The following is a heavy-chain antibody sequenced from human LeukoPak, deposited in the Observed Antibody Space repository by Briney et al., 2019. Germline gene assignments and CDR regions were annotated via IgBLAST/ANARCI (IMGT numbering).Heavy chain of an antibody. V-gene: IGHV4-39*07. CDR1: SGSISTSNYY. CDR2: IFYSGST. Sequence: PSQTLPLTCTVSSGSISTSNYYWGWVRQPPGKALEWIGNIFYSGSTYYSPSLKSRVTISLDTSRNQFSLKLSSVTAADTAVYYCATCIAARPHTYNWFDPWGQGTLVTVSS. J-gene: IGHJ5*02. CDR3: ATCIAARPHTYNWFDP. D-gene: IGHD6-6*01.